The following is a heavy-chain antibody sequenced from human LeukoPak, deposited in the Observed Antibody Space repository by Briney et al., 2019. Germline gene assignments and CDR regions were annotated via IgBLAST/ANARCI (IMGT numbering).Heavy chain of an antibody. Sequence: GGSLRLSCAASGFTFSSYAMHWVRQAPGKGLEWVAVISYDGSNKYCADSVKGRFTISRDNSKNTLYLQMNSLRAEDTAVYYCAREGRGYSYGIVDYWGQGTLVTVSS. J-gene: IGHJ4*02. D-gene: IGHD5-18*01. CDR2: ISYDGSNK. CDR3: AREGRGYSYGIVDY. V-gene: IGHV3-30-3*01. CDR1: GFTFSSYA.